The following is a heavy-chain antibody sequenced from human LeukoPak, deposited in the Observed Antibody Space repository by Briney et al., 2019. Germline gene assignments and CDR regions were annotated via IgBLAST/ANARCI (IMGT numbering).Heavy chain of an antibody. D-gene: IGHD1-26*01. CDR3: ARGGAQSGSYYGQDWFHP. Sequence: PSESLSLTCAVSGYSITSRCYWCWIRQPPGKGLEWIGGIYHSGATYFSAAPNSRVTISVDTSKFPFSLKLSSVTAADTAVYYCARGGAQSGSYYGQDWFHPWGQGTLVTVSS. CDR2: IYHSGAT. V-gene: IGHV4-38-2*01. CDR1: GYSITSRCY. J-gene: IGHJ5*02.